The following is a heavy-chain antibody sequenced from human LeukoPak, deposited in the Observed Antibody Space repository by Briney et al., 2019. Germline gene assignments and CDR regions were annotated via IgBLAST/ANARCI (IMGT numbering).Heavy chain of an antibody. CDR2: MNPNSANT. D-gene: IGHD2-15*01. Sequence: GASVKVSCKASGYTFTSYDINWVRQATGQGLEWMGWMNPNSANTGYAQKFQGRVTMTRNTSISTAYMELSSLRSEDTAVYYCARAQLGYCSGGTCYSLKYWGQGTLVTVSS. CDR3: ARAQLGYCSGGTCYSLKY. J-gene: IGHJ4*02. V-gene: IGHV1-8*02. CDR1: GYTFTSYD.